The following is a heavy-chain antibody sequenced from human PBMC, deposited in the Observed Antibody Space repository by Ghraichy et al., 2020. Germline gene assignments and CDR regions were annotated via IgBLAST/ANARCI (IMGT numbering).Heavy chain of an antibody. CDR2: ISGTSTYI. CDR3: ANGGPRRTHTLKRPTQASDS. J-gene: IGHJ4*02. Sequence: GGSLRLSCTASGLIFDTHTMNWVRQAPGKGLEWLSSISGTSTYIFYADSVRGRFTISRDNTRNSLYLQMDSLRVEDTGVYFCANGGPRRTHTLKRPTQASDSWGPGTLVSVSS. D-gene: IGHD4-23*01. V-gene: IGHV3-21*06. CDR1: GLIFDTHT.